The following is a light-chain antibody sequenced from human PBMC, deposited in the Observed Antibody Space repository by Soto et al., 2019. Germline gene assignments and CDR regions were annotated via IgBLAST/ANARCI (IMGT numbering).Light chain of an antibody. V-gene: IGLV1-40*01. CDR2: GNS. Sequence: QSELTQPPSVSGAPGQRVTISCTGSSSNIGAGYDVHWYQQLPGTAPKLLIYGNSNRPSGVPDRFSGSKSGTSASLAITGLQAEDEADYYCQSYDSSLSAPYVFGTGTKVTVL. CDR3: QSYDSSLSAPYV. CDR1: SSNIGAGYD. J-gene: IGLJ1*01.